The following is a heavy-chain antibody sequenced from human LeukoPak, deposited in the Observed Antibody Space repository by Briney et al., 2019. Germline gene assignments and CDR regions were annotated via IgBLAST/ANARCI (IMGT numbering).Heavy chain of an antibody. CDR2: ISAYNGNT. Sequence: GASVKVSCKASGYTFTSYGISWVRQAPGQGLEWMGWISAYNGNTNYAQKLQGRVTMTTDTSTSTAYMELRSLRSDDTAVYYCAGGSHQLLSGGWFDPWGQGTLVTVSS. CDR1: GYTFTSYG. CDR3: AGGSHQLLSGGWFDP. J-gene: IGHJ5*02. V-gene: IGHV1-18*01. D-gene: IGHD2-2*01.